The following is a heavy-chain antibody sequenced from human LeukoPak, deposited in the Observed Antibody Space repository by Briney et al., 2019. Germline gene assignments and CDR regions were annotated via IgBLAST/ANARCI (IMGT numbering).Heavy chain of an antibody. CDR2: IIPIFGTA. CDR3: ARSYYDSSGYYDYFDY. J-gene: IGHJ4*02. V-gene: IGHV1-69*13. CDR1: GGTFSSYA. Sequence: GASVKVSCKASGGTFSSYAISWVRQAPGQGLEWMGGIIPIFGTANYAQKFQGRVTITADESTSTAYMELSSLRSEDTAVYYCARSYYDSSGYYDYFDYWGQGTLVTVSS. D-gene: IGHD3-22*01.